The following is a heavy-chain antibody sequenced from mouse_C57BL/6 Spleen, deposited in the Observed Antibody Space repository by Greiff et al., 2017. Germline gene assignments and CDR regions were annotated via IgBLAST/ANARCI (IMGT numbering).Heavy chain of an antibody. CDR3: TRDDYSNFYFDY. D-gene: IGHD2-5*01. CDR2: LSSGGDYI. J-gene: IGHJ2*01. V-gene: IGHV5-9-1*02. Sequence: EVKLMESGEGLVKPGGSLKLSCAASGFTFSSYAMSWVRQTPETRLEWVAYLSSGGDYIYYADTVKGRFTISRDNARNTLDLQMSSLKSEDTAMYYCTRDDYSNFYFDYWGQGTTLTVAS. CDR1: GFTFSSYA.